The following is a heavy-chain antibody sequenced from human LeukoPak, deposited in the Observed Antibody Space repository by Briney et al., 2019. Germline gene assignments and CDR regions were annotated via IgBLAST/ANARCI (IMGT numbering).Heavy chain of an antibody. CDR3: AREMATITYAFDI. Sequence: GGSLRLSCAASGFAFSDYWMSWVRQAPGKGLEWVSAISETGGTRNYVDSVKGRFTISRDTSKNTLYLQMSSLRAEDTALYYCAREMATITYAFDIWGQGTMVTVSS. J-gene: IGHJ3*02. V-gene: IGHV3-23*01. D-gene: IGHD5-24*01. CDR2: ISETGGTR. CDR1: GFAFSDYW.